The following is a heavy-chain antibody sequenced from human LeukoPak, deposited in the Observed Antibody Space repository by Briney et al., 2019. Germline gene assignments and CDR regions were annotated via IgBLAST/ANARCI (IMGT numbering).Heavy chain of an antibody. D-gene: IGHD5-18*01. V-gene: IGHV4-38-2*02. J-gene: IGHJ6*03. CDR2: IYHSGST. Sequence: SETLSLTCTVSGYSISSGYYWGWIRQPPGKGLEWIGSIYHSGSTYYNPSLKSRVTISEDTSKNQFSLKLSSVTAADTVVYYCARVGAGYSYDEYYYYYMDVWGKGTTVTVSS. CDR3: ARVGAGYSYDEYYYYYMDV. CDR1: GYSISSGYY.